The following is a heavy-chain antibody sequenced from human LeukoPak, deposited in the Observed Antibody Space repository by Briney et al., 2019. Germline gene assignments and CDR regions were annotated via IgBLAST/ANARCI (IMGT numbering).Heavy chain of an antibody. CDR3: ARTDYGDYDEVYFDL. D-gene: IGHD4-17*01. CDR1: GGSISSYY. J-gene: IGHJ2*01. Sequence: SETLSLTCSVSGGSISSYYWSWLRQPPGKGLEWIGYIYYSGSTNYNPSLKSRVTISVDTSKNQFSLKLSSVTAADTAVYYCARTDYGDYDEVYFDLWGRGTLVTVSS. CDR2: IYYSGST. V-gene: IGHV4-59*12.